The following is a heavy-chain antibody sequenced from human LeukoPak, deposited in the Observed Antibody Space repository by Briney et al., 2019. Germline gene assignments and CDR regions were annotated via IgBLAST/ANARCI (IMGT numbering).Heavy chain of an antibody. CDR2: ISGSGGST. D-gene: IGHD2-2*01. CDR1: GFTFSSYS. Sequence: PGGSLRLSCAASGFTFSSYSMNWVRQAPGKGLEWVSAISGSGGSTYYADSVKGRFTISRDNSKNTLYLQMNSLRAGDTAVYYCAKGNGIVVVPAAIDWGQGTLVTVSS. CDR3: AKGNGIVVVPAAID. V-gene: IGHV3-23*01. J-gene: IGHJ4*02.